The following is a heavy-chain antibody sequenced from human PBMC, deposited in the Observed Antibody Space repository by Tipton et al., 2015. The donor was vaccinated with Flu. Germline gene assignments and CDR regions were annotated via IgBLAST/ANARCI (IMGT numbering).Heavy chain of an antibody. Sequence: TLSLTCTVSGGSISSYYWSWIRQPPGKGLEWIGYIYYSGSTNYNPSLKSRVTISVDTSKNQFSLKLSSVTAADTAVYYCARAYSYGTFLLFDPWGQGTLVTVSS. CDR2: IYYSGST. CDR1: GGSISSYY. CDR3: ARAYSYGTFLLFDP. D-gene: IGHD5-18*01. J-gene: IGHJ5*02. V-gene: IGHV4-59*01.